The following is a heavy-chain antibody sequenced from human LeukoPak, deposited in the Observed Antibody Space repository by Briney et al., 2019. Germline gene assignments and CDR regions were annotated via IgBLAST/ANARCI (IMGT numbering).Heavy chain of an antibody. CDR2: ISGSGGST. CDR3: AKMSYYDSSGYYLD. J-gene: IGHJ4*02. V-gene: IGHV3-23*01. Sequence: GGSLRLSCAASGVTLSSYAMSWARQAPGKGLEWVSAISGSGGSTYYADSVKGRFTISRDNSKNTLYLQMNSLRAEDTAVYYCAKMSYYDSSGYYLDWGQGTLVTVSS. D-gene: IGHD3-22*01. CDR1: GVTLSSYA.